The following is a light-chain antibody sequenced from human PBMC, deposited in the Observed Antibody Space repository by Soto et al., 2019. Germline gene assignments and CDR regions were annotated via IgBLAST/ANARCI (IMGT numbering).Light chain of an antibody. Sequence: QSVLTQPPSVSGAXGXRXTXSCTGSSSNIGAGYDVHWYQQLPGTAPKLLIYGNSNRPSGVPDRFSGSKSGTSASLAITGLQAEDEADYYCQSYDSSLSGWVFGGGTKLTVL. CDR3: QSYDSSLSGWV. CDR1: SSNIGAGYD. V-gene: IGLV1-40*01. J-gene: IGLJ3*02. CDR2: GNS.